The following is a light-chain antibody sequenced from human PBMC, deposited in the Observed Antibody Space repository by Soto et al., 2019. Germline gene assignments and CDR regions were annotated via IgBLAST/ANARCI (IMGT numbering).Light chain of an antibody. CDR1: QSLSNTY. Sequence: EIVLTQSPGTLSLSPGERATLSCMASQSLSNTYLAWYRQTPGRAPRLLIYGASSRATGIPDRFSGSGSGTDFTLTISRLEPEDFAVYYCQQYGNSPITFGQGTRLEIK. J-gene: IGKJ5*01. CDR2: GAS. V-gene: IGKV3-20*01. CDR3: QQYGNSPIT.